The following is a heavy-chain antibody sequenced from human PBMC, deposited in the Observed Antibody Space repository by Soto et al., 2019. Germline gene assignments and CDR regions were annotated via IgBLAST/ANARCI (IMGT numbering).Heavy chain of an antibody. CDR2: IKSEIDGATT. Sequence: GGSLRLSCAASGFTFSNAWMNWVRQPPGKGLEWVGRIKSEIDGATTDYAAPVKGRFTISRDDSENTLYLQMNSLKTEDTAVYYCTRHSGSYSRGQGTLVTVSS. CDR1: GFTFSNAW. D-gene: IGHD1-26*01. CDR3: TRHSGSYS. V-gene: IGHV3-15*01. J-gene: IGHJ4*02.